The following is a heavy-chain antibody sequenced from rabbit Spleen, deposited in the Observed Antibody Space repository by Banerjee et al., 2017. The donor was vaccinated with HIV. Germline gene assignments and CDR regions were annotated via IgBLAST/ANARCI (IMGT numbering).Heavy chain of an antibody. CDR2: IDPIFGST. CDR3: ARSDGYYSL. Sequence: QEKWGESGGGLVQLGGSRKLPGKALGLAFSSIGGSWVRQAPGKGLEWIGYIDPIFGSTYFASWVNGRFTISSHNAQNTLYLQLNSLTVADTATYFCARSDGYYSLWGQGTLVTVS. CDR1: GLAFSSIG. D-gene: IGHD6-1*01. J-gene: IGHJ4*01. V-gene: IGHV1S47*01.